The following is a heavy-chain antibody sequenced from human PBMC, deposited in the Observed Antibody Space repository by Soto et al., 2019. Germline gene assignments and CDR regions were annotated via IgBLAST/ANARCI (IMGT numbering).Heavy chain of an antibody. J-gene: IGHJ5*02. Sequence: PSETLSLTCAVYGGSFSGYYWSWIRQPPGKGLEWIGEINHSGSTNHNPSLKSRVTISVDTSKNQFSLKLSSVTAADTAVYYCARGRIAAAGRGAWFDPWGQGXLVTVYS. CDR2: INHSGST. V-gene: IGHV4-34*01. D-gene: IGHD6-13*01. CDR1: GGSFSGYY. CDR3: ARGRIAAAGRGAWFDP.